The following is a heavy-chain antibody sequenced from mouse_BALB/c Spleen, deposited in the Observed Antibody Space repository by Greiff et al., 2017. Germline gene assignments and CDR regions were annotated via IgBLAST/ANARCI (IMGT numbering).Heavy chain of an antibody. J-gene: IGHJ2*01. Sequence: EVQLMESGPGLVKPSQSLSLTCSVTGFSITSGYYWNWIRQFPGNKLEWMGYISYDGSNNYNPSLKNRISITRDTSKNQFFLKLNSVTTEDTATYYCASLLFTTVVEYYFDYWGQGTTLTVSS. D-gene: IGHD1-1*01. CDR1: GFSITSGYY. CDR2: ISYDGSN. CDR3: ASLLFTTVVEYYFDY. V-gene: IGHV3-6*02.